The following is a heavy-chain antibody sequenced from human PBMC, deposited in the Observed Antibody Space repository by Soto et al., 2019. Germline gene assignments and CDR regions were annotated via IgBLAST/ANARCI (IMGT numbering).Heavy chain of an antibody. V-gene: IGHV4-39*01. CDR2: IYYSGST. D-gene: IGHD3-10*01. CDR1: GGSISSSSYY. CDR3: ARQLTSAGSYYPNWFDP. Sequence: QLQLQESGPGLVKPSETLSLTCTVSGGSISSSSYYWGWIRQPPGKGLEWIGSIYYSGSTYYNPSLKSRVTISVDTSKNQFSLKLSSVTAADTAVYYCARQLTSAGSYYPNWFDPWGQGTLVTVSS. J-gene: IGHJ5*02.